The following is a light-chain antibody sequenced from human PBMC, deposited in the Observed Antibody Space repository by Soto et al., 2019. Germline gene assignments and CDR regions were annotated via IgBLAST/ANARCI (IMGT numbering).Light chain of an antibody. CDR2: TAS. V-gene: IGKV3-20*01. J-gene: IGKJ1*01. Sequence: EIVLTQSPGSLSLSLGDSANLFCRASEGVASNYLAWYQKKPGRAPRLLIYTASTRATDIPDRFSGSGSGTDFTLTISRLETEDVAVYDCQQSGSSPWAFCQGTKVDIK. CDR3: QQSGSSPWA. CDR1: EGVASNY.